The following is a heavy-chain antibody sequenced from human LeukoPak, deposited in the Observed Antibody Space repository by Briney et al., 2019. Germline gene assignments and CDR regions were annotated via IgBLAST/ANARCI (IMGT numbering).Heavy chain of an antibody. CDR3: ARGFDYDNSGYSPDY. J-gene: IGHJ4*02. D-gene: IGHD3-22*01. CDR1: GYTFTNYA. Sequence: ASVKVSCKASGYTFTNYAINWVRQAPGEGLEWMGWISAYDGNTNFAQKLQGRITMTTDTSTTTAYMELRSLRSDDTAVYYCARGFDYDNSGYSPDYWGQGTLVTVSS. CDR2: ISAYDGNT. V-gene: IGHV1-18*01.